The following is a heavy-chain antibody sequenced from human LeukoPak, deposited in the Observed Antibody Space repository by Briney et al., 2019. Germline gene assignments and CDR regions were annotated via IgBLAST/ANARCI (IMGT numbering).Heavy chain of an antibody. Sequence: GRSLRLSCAASGFTFSSYGMHWVRQAPGKGLEWVAVISYDGSNKYYADSVKGRFTISRDNSKNTLYLQMNSLRAEDTAVYYCAKDIGRGWYLLYFGYWGQGTLVTVSS. V-gene: IGHV3-30*18. J-gene: IGHJ4*02. CDR1: GFTFSSYG. D-gene: IGHD6-19*01. CDR3: AKDIGRGWYLLYFGY. CDR2: ISYDGSNK.